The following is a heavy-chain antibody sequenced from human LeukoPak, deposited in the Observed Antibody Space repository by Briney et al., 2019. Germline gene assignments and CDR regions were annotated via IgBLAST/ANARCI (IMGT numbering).Heavy chain of an antibody. CDR3: ARGGRLSAFDI. CDR2: INAGNGNT. J-gene: IGHJ3*02. CDR1: GYTFTGYY. D-gene: IGHD6-25*01. Sequence: ASVKVSCKASGYTFTGYYMHWVRQAPGQGLEWMGWINAGNGNTKYSQEFQGRVTITRDTSASTAYMELSSLRSEDMAVYYCARGGRLSAFDIWGQGTMVTVSS. V-gene: IGHV1-3*03.